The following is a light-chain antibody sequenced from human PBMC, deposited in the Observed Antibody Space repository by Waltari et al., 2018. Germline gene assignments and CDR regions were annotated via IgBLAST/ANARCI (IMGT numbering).Light chain of an antibody. CDR1: ISYSCSYNY. V-gene: IGLV2-14*01. CDR3: SSYAGSGTLV. CDR2: DVT. Sequence: FAMTRPASFSVSLGQSITGSCTGTISYSCSYNYVSCHQQHPGKAPKLMIYDVTKRRSGVSNRFAGSKSGNTASLTISGLQAEDEADYDCSSYAGSGTLVFGGGTKLTVL. J-gene: IGLJ2*01.